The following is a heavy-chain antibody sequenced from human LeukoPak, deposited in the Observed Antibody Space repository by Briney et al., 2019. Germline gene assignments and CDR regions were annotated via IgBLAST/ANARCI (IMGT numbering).Heavy chain of an antibody. CDR3: ARSGSTYYYGMDV. V-gene: IGHV3-33*08. D-gene: IGHD3-10*01. J-gene: IGHJ6*02. Sequence: GGSLRLSCTVSGFTFSSYGMHWVRQGPCKGLEWVTFIWYDGTDKNYADSVKGRFTISRDNSKNTLYLQMNSLRAEDTAVYYCARSGSTYYYGMDVWGQGTTVTVSS. CDR1: GFTFSSYG. CDR2: IWYDGTDK.